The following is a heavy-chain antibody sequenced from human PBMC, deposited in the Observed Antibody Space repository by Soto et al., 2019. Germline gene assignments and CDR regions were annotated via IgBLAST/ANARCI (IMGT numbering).Heavy chain of an antibody. Sequence: PGGSLRLSCAASGFTFSSYAMSWVRQAPGKGLEWVSAISGSGGSTYYADSVKGRFTISRDNSKNSLYLQMNSLRAEDTAVYYCAKYPRVWYYDSSGYYPNWGQGTLVTVSS. CDR3: AKYPRVWYYDSSGYYPN. V-gene: IGHV3-23*01. CDR2: ISGSGGST. CDR1: GFTFSSYA. D-gene: IGHD3-22*01. J-gene: IGHJ4*02.